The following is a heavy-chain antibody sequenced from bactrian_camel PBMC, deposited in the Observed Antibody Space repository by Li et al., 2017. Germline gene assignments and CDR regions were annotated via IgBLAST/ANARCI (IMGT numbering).Heavy chain of an antibody. J-gene: IGHJ4*01. CDR3: AADSNGGSCYRHGYEYEE. CDR2: VNTDGDIT. CDR1: GYRISIMC. Sequence: HVQLVESGGGSVQVGGSLRLSCAAPGYRISIMCVGWFRQSPGKDREGVAAVNTDGDITYTDSVKGRFTVSRDNAENTLYLQMNSLKPGDTAMYYCAADSNGGSCYRHGYEYEEWGQGTQVTVS. D-gene: IGHD2*01. V-gene: IGHV3S54*01.